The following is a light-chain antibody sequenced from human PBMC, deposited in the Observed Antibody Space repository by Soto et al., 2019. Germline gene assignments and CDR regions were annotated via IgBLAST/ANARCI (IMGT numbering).Light chain of an antibody. CDR2: GVY. CDR1: QSVSYN. CDR3: QFYGSSLIT. V-gene: IGKV3-20*01. Sequence: EIVLTQSPGTLSLSPGERATLSCRASQSVSYNFAWYQQKPGQAPRLLIYGVYSGATGTPDRFSGSGSGTDFTLTISRLEPEDSAVYYCQFYGSSLITFGQGTRLEIK. J-gene: IGKJ5*01.